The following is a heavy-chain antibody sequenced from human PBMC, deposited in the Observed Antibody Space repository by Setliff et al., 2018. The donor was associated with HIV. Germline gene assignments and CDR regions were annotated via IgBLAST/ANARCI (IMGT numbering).Heavy chain of an antibody. CDR1: GYNFRRFY. CDR3: AKYSPAAWFDS. D-gene: IGHD2-15*01. J-gene: IGHJ5*01. CDR2: IYPGDPDA. V-gene: IGHV5-51*01. Sequence: PGESLKISCKTSGYNFRRFYIAWVRQMPGQGLEWMGIIYPGDPDARYNPSLQGQVTISADKSIDTAYLQWDNLRASDTAMYYCAKYSPAAWFDSWGQGTLVTVSS.